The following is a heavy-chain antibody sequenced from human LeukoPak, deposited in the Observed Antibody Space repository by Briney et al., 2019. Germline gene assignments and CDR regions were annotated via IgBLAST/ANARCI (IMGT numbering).Heavy chain of an antibody. CDR1: GFAFSNYF. Sequence: GGSLRLSCAASGFAFSNYFMSWVRRAPGKGLEWVGHIKQDGSGTYYIDSVKGRFTISRDNARSSLYLQMNSLRAEDTAVYYCAKYDSSGSLDYWGQGTLVTVSS. CDR3: AKYDSSGSLDY. J-gene: IGHJ4*02. V-gene: IGHV3-7*01. D-gene: IGHD3-22*01. CDR2: IKQDGSGT.